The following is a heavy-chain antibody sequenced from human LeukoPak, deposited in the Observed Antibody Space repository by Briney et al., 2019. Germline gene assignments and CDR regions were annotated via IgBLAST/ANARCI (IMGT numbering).Heavy chain of an antibody. Sequence: GRSLRLSCAASGFTFSSYAMHWVRPAPGKGLEWVAVISSDGSNKYYADSVKGRFTISRDNSKNTLYLQMNSLRAEDTAVYYCARGLREWELLGVSNFDYWGQGTLVTVSS. CDR2: ISSDGSNK. CDR1: GFTFSSYA. V-gene: IGHV3-30-3*01. D-gene: IGHD1-26*01. CDR3: ARGLREWELLGVSNFDY. J-gene: IGHJ4*02.